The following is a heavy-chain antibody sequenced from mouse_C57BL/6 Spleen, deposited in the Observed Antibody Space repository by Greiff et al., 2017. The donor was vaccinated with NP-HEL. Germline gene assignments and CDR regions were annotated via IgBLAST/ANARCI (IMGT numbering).Heavy chain of an antibody. V-gene: IGHV2-6-1*01. J-gene: IGHJ1*03. D-gene: IGHD1-1*01. Sequence: VKVVESGPGLVAPSQSLSITCTVSGFSLTSYGVHWVRQPPGKGLEWLVVIWSDGSTTYNSALKSRLSISKDNSKSQVFLKMNSLQTDDTAMYYCARHYYGSPWYFDVWGTGTTVTVSS. CDR3: ARHYYGSPWYFDV. CDR2: IWSDGST. CDR1: GFSLTSYG.